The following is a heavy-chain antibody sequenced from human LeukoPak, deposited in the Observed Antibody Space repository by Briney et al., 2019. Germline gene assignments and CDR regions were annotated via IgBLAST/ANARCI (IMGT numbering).Heavy chain of an antibody. CDR2: ISSSGSTI. CDR1: GLTFSDYY. Sequence: GGSLRLSCAASGLTFSDYYMSWIRQAPGKGLEWVSYISSSGSTIYYADSVKGRFTISRDNAKNSLYLQMNSLRAEDTAVYYCARDRGSIAARPYYYYYMDVWGKGTTVTVSS. CDR3: ARDRGSIAARPYYYYYMDV. J-gene: IGHJ6*03. V-gene: IGHV3-11*01. D-gene: IGHD6-6*01.